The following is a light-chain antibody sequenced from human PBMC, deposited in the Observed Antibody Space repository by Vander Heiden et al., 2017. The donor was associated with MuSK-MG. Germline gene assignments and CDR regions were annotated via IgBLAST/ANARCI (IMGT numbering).Light chain of an antibody. Sequence: EIVLPQAPATLSLSPGERAALSCRASQSVRSYLAWYKQNPGQAPRLLIHDASNRATGIPARFSASGYGTDFTLTISSLEPEDFAVYYCQQRSNWPPYTFGQGTKLEIK. CDR1: QSVRSY. CDR2: DAS. CDR3: QQRSNWPPYT. V-gene: IGKV3-11*01. J-gene: IGKJ2*01.